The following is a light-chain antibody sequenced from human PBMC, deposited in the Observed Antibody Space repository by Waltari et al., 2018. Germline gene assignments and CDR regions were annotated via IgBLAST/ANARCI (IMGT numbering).Light chain of an antibody. CDR2: GAS. CDR1: QSDSSSY. V-gene: IGKV3-20*01. CDR3: QQYGSSLMYT. J-gene: IGKJ2*01. Sequence: EIGLTQSQVTLSLSSGARATLPCRSRQSDSSSYFAWYQQKPGQAPRLLIYGASSRATGIPDRFSGSGSGTDFTLTISGLEPEDFAVYYCQQYGSSLMYTFGQGTKLEIK.